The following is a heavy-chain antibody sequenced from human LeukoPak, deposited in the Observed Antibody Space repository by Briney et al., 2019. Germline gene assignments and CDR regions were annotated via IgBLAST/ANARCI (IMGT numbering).Heavy chain of an antibody. CDR1: GGSISRYY. CDR2: IQNSGRT. Sequence: PSETLSLTCTVSGGSISRYYWSWIRQAPGKGLEWIGYIQNSGRTNYNPSLKRRVTISVDTSRHQFSLRLSSVTAADTAVYYCARGYVMVDYWGQGTMVTVSS. V-gene: IGHV4-59*01. J-gene: IGHJ4*02. CDR3: ARGYVMVDY. D-gene: IGHD2-15*01.